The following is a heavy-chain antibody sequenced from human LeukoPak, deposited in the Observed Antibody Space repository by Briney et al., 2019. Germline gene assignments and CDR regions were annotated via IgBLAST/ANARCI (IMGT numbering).Heavy chain of an antibody. D-gene: IGHD1-26*01. CDR3: ARVGMGATSNYYYYYYMDV. J-gene: IGHJ6*03. CDR2: IRYDGSNK. CDR1: GFTFSSYG. V-gene: IGHV3-30*02. Sequence: GGSLRLSCAASGFTFSSYGMHWVRQAPGKGLEWVAFIRYDGSNKYYADSVKGRFTISRDNAKNSLYLQMNSLRAEDTAVYYCARVGMGATSNYYYYYYMDVWGKGTTVTISS.